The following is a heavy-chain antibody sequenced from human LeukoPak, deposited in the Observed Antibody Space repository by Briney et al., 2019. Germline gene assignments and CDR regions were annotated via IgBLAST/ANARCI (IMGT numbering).Heavy chain of an antibody. V-gene: IGHV4-61*02. J-gene: IGHJ4*02. CDR2: IYTSGST. D-gene: IGHD5-24*01. CDR3: AREEMATITSYFDY. Sequence: SETLSLTCTVAGGSISSGSYCWSWIRQPAGKGLEWIGRIYTSGSTNYNPSLKSRVTISVDTSKNQFSLKLSSVTAADTAVYYCAREEMATITSYFDYWGQGTLVTVSS. CDR1: GGSISSGSYC.